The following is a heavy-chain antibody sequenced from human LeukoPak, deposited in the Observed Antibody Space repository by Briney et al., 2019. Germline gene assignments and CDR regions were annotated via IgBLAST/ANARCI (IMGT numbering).Heavy chain of an antibody. V-gene: IGHV5-51*01. CDR2: IYPGDSDT. Sequence: GESLKISCKGSGYSLTNYWIGSVRQMPGKCLDWMGIIYPGDSDTRYSPSFQGQVTISVDKSISTAYLQWSSLKASDTAMYYCARRASENNYFDYWGQGTLVTVSS. CDR3: ARRASENNYFDY. J-gene: IGHJ4*02. D-gene: IGHD1-26*01. CDR1: GYSLTNYW.